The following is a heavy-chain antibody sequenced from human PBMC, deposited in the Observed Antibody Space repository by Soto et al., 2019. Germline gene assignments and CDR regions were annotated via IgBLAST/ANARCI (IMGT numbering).Heavy chain of an antibody. CDR1: GGSFSGYY. CDR2: INHSGST. V-gene: IGHV4-34*01. J-gene: IGHJ4*02. CDR3: ARELTRMRVFDY. Sequence: QVQLQQWGAGLLKPSETLSLTCAVYGGSFSGYYWSWIRQPPGKGLEWIGEINHSGSTNYNPSLKSRVIISVHTSKNQFSLKLSSVTAADTAVYYCARELTRMRVFDYWGQGTLVTVSS. D-gene: IGHD7-27*01.